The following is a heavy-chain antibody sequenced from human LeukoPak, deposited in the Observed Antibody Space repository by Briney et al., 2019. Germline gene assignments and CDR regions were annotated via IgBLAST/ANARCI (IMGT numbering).Heavy chain of an antibody. CDR2: ISFDGRNG. J-gene: IGHJ4*02. CDR1: GFIFSNYG. Sequence: GGSLRLSCAASGFIFSNYGMNWVRQAPGKGLEWVAIISFDGRNGYYAESAKGRFTISRDNSKNMVYLQINSLRPEDTAVYYCARDRVSGSGSIDYWGQGTLVTVSS. CDR3: ARDRVSGSGSIDY. D-gene: IGHD3-10*01. V-gene: IGHV3-30*03.